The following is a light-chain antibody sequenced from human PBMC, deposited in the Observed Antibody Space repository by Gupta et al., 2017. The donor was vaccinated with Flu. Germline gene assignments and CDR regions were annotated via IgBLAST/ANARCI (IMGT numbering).Light chain of an antibody. CDR2: GAS. CDR1: QSVSSN. V-gene: IGKV3-15*01. J-gene: IGKJ4*01. CDR3: QQDNNWPLT. Sequence: ETVMTQSPATLSVSPGESATLSCRASQSVSSNLAWYQQKPGQAPRLLTYGASTRATGIPARFSGSGSGTEFTLTISSRQSEDFAVYYCQQDNNWPLTFGGGTKVEIK.